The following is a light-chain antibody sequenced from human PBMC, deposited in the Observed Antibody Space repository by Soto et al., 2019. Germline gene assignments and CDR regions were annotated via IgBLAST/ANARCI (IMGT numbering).Light chain of an antibody. CDR2: GAS. CDR3: QQYGSSPLLT. J-gene: IGKJ4*01. V-gene: IGKV3-20*01. Sequence: ELVLTQSPGTLSLSPGERATLSCRASQSVSSTFLAWYQQKPGQAPRLLIYGASSRATGIPDRFSGSGSGTDFTLTISRVEPEKFAVYYCQQYGSSPLLTFGGGTKVEIK. CDR1: QSVSSTF.